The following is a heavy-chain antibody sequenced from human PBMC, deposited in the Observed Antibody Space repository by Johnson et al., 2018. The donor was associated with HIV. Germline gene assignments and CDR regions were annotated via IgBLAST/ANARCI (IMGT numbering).Heavy chain of an antibody. CDR1: GFTVSSNY. Sequence: QVQLVESGGGLVQPGGSLRLSCAASGFTVSSNYMSWVRQAPGKGLEWVAFILYEGSNKYYADSVKGRFTISRYNSKNTLYLQMNSLRAEDTAVYYCARGVVGVLSNSFDIWGQVTMVTVSS. V-gene: IGHV3-30*02. J-gene: IGHJ3*02. CDR3: ARGVVGVLSNSFDI. CDR2: ILYEGSNK. D-gene: IGHD1-26*01.